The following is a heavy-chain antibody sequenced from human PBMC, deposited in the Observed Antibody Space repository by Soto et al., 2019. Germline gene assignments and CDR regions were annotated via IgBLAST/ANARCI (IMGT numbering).Heavy chain of an antibody. CDR2: IGPYDRKT. D-gene: IGHD2-2*01. Sequence: HVQLVQSGAEVKTPGASVKVSCRTSGYSFSNYGISWVRQAPGQGLEWMGWIGPYDRKTDYAQNFQGRGTMTADTSTSTAYMELRSLRSDDTAVYYCARDPSGEVVPAASDSWGQGTLVTVPS. J-gene: IGHJ4*02. V-gene: IGHV1-18*01. CDR1: GYSFSNYG. CDR3: ARDPSGEVVPAASDS.